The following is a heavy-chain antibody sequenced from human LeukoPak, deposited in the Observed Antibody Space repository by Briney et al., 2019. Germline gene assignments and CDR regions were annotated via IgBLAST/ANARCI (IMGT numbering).Heavy chain of an antibody. V-gene: IGHV3-48*03. CDR1: GFTFSSYE. CDR3: ARGRWLGVDY. Sequence: GGSLRLSCAASGFTFSSYEMKWGRRAPGKGLEWVSYISSSGSTIYYADSVKGRFPISRDNAKNSLYLQMNSLRAEDTAVYYCARGRWLGVDYWGQGTLVTVSS. D-gene: IGHD4-23*01. J-gene: IGHJ4*02. CDR2: ISSSGSTI.